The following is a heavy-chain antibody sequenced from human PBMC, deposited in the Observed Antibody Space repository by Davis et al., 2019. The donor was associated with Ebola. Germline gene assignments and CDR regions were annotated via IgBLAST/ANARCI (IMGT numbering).Heavy chain of an antibody. Sequence: TVSCKGSGYSFTSYWIGWVRQMPGTGLECMGIIYPGDSDTRYNPSFQGQVTISADKSISTAYLQWSSLKASDTAIYYCGRHPSGRTPNWFDPWGQGTLVTVSS. V-gene: IGHV5-51*01. D-gene: IGHD6-19*01. J-gene: IGHJ5*02. CDR2: IYPGDSDT. CDR1: GYSFTSYW. CDR3: GRHPSGRTPNWFDP.